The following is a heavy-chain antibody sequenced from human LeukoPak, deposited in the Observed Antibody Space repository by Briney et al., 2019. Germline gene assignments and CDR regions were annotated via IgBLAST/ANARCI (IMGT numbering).Heavy chain of an antibody. CDR2: MSWNSGSI. Sequence: GGSPRLSCAASGFTFDDYAMHWVRQAPGKGLEWVSGMSWNSGSIGYADSVKGRFTISRDNAKNSLYLQMNSLRAEDTALYYCAKGAVAASGYFQHWGQGTLVTVSS. J-gene: IGHJ1*01. CDR1: GFTFDDYA. V-gene: IGHV3-9*01. D-gene: IGHD6-19*01. CDR3: AKGAVAASGYFQH.